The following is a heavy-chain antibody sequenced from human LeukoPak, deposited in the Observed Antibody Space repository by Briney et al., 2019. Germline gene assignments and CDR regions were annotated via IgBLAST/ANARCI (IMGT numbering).Heavy chain of an antibody. CDR3: ARDVQYSYGHYYYYGMDV. Sequence: PSETLSLTCTVSGGSISSYYWSWLRQPPGKGLEWIGYIYYSGSTNYNPSLKSRVTISVDTSKNQFSLKLSSVTAADTAVYYCARDVQYSYGHYYYYGMDVWGQGTTVTVSS. J-gene: IGHJ6*02. CDR2: IYYSGST. V-gene: IGHV4-59*01. D-gene: IGHD5-18*01. CDR1: GGSISSYY.